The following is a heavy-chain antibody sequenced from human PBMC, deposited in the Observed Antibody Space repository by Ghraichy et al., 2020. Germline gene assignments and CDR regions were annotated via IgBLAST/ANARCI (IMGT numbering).Heavy chain of an antibody. V-gene: IGHV5-51*01. J-gene: IGHJ4*01. Sequence: GESLNISCKGSGYTFSNFWIAWVRQMPGKGLEWMGVIYPGDSDARYSPSFQGQVTVSADKSISTAYLQWSRLTASDTAMYYCARASFSGTTSSFQYWGHGTLVSVSS. CDR2: IYPGDSDA. CDR1: GYTFSNFW. D-gene: IGHD1-26*01. CDR3: ARASFSGTTSSFQY.